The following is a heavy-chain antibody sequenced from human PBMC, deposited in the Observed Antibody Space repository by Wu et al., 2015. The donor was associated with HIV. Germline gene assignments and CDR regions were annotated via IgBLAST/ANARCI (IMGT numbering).Heavy chain of an antibody. CDR3: ARLGPLGAFDI. J-gene: IGHJ3*02. CDR1: GYTFTGHY. CDR2: INSNGGGT. Sequence: QVQLVQSGAEVKKPGASVKVSCKTSGYTFTGHYIHWVRQAPGQGLEWMGSINSNGGGTNYAQNFQGRVTISRDTYLRTVYLEVRGLTFDDSAVYYCARLGPLGAFDIWGQGTMVTVSS. V-gene: IGHV1-2*02.